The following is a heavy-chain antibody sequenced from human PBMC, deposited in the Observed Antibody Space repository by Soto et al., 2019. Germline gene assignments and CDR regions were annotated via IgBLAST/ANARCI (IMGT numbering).Heavy chain of an antibody. CDR2: MNPNSGNT. J-gene: IGHJ6*02. V-gene: IGHV1-8*01. CDR3: ARGDSSGYFRHYYYYGMAV. CDR1: GYTFTSYD. D-gene: IGHD3-22*01. Sequence: ASVKVSCKASGYTFTSYDINWVRQATGQGLEWMGWMNPNSGNTGYAQKFQGRVTMTRNTSISTAYMELSSLRSEDTAVYYCARGDSSGYFRHYYYYGMAVWGQGTTVTVSS.